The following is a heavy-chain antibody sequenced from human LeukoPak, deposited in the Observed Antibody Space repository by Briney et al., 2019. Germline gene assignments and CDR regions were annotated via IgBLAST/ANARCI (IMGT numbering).Heavy chain of an antibody. D-gene: IGHD3-22*01. CDR1: GFTFSSYW. CDR3: ARGGGYYYFDY. J-gene: IGHJ4*02. V-gene: IGHV3-7*01. CDR2: IKQDGSEK. Sequence: GGSLRLSCAASGFTFSSYWMSWVRQAPGKGLEWVANIKQDGSEKYYVDFVKGRFTISRDNAKNSLYLQMNSLRAEDTAVYYCARGGGYYYFDYWGQGTLVTVSS.